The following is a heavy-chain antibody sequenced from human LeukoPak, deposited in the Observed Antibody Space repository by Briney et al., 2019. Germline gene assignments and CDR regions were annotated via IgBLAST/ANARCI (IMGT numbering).Heavy chain of an antibody. CDR1: GLTVSHAW. Sequence: GGSLRLSCAASGLTVSHAWMSWFRQAPGKGLDWVGRIKNKADGGTTDYAAPVKGRFTISRDDSKNTLYLQMNSLKAEDTGLYYCVSYSNAWRHWGQETLVTVSS. J-gene: IGHJ4*02. CDR3: VSYSNAWRH. V-gene: IGHV3-15*01. CDR2: IKNKADGGTT. D-gene: IGHD6-19*01.